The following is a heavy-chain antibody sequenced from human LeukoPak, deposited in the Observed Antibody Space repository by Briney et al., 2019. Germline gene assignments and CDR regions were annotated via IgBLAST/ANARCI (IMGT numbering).Heavy chain of an antibody. D-gene: IGHD2-2*01. CDR2: INPNSGGT. J-gene: IGHJ4*02. CDR3: ARAPIGVPAASYFDY. CDR1: GYTFTGYY. Sequence: ASVKVSCRASGYTFTGYYMHWVRQAPGQGLEWMGWINPNSGGTNYAQKFQGWVTMTRDTSISTAYMELSRLRSDDTAVYYCARAPIGVPAASYFDYWGQGTLVTVSS. V-gene: IGHV1-2*04.